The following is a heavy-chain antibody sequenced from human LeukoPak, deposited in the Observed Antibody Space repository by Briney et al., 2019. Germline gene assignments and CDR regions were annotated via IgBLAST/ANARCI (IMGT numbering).Heavy chain of an antibody. Sequence: PSETLSLTCTVSGGSISSGSYYWSWIRQPAGKGLEWIGRIYTSGSTNYNPSLKSRVTISVDTSKNQFFLKLSSVTAADTAVYYCAKDSPTEKADAFDIWGQGTMVTVSS. D-gene: IGHD4-17*01. CDR1: GGSISSGSYY. V-gene: IGHV4-61*02. CDR3: AKDSPTEKADAFDI. CDR2: IYTSGST. J-gene: IGHJ3*02.